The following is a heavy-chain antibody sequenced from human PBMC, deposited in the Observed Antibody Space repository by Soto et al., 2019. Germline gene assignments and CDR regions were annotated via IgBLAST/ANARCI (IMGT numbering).Heavy chain of an antibody. V-gene: IGHV1-18*01. Sequence: ASVKVSCKASGYTFTSYGISWVRQAPGQGLEWMGWISDYNGNTNYAQKLQGRVTMTTDTSTSTAYMELRSLRSDDTAVYYCARDSSGWSPVDYWGQGTLVTVSS. CDR1: GYTFTSYG. D-gene: IGHD6-19*01. CDR2: ISDYNGNT. J-gene: IGHJ4*02. CDR3: ARDSSGWSPVDY.